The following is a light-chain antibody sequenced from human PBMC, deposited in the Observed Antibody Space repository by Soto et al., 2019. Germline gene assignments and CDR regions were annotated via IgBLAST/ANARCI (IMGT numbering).Light chain of an antibody. V-gene: IGLV2-23*02. CDR2: EVT. Sequence: QSALTQSASVSGSPGQSITISCTGTSSIVGTYNLVSWYQQRPSKAPQLILYEVTKRPSGVSNRFSGSKSGNTASLTISGLQAEDEADYYCCSYAGETTYVFGTGTKLTVL. CDR3: CSYAGETTYV. J-gene: IGLJ1*01. CDR1: SSIVGTYNL.